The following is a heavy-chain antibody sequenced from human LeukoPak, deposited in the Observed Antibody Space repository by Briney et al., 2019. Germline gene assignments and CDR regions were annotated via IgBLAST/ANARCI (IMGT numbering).Heavy chain of an antibody. Sequence: GGSLRLSCAASGFTFNSHGMHWVRQAPGKGLEWVSAINGGGSATYYGDSVKGRFTISRDNSKNTLYLQMNSLRAEDTALYYCASRDPCSGGSCYGLGYWGQGTLVTVSS. CDR1: GFTFNSHG. V-gene: IGHV3-23*01. D-gene: IGHD2-15*01. J-gene: IGHJ4*02. CDR2: INGGGSAT. CDR3: ASRDPCSGGSCYGLGY.